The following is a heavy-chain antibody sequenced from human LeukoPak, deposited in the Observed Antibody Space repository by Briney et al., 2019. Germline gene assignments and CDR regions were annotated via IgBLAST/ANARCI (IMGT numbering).Heavy chain of an antibody. Sequence: ASVKVSCKASGYTFTSYYMHWVRQAPGQGLEWMGIINPSGGSTSYAQKFQGRVTMTRDTSTSTVYMELSSLRSEGTAVYYCARVTGFGSLGPFFYFDYWGQGTLVTVSS. CDR2: INPSGGST. V-gene: IGHV1-46*03. CDR1: GYTFTSYY. D-gene: IGHD2/OR15-2a*01. CDR3: ARVTGFGSLGPFFYFDY. J-gene: IGHJ4*02.